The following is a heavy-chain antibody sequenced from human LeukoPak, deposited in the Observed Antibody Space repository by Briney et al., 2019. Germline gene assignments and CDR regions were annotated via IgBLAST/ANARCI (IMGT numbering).Heavy chain of an antibody. D-gene: IGHD3-3*01. CDR2: IYHSSST. CDR3: ASFLEWLLWNY. J-gene: IGHJ4*02. V-gene: IGHV4-38-2*02. Sequence: SETLSLTCTVSGYSIRSGYYWGWIRQPPGKGLEWTGSIYHSSSTYYNPSLKSRVTISVDTSKNQFSLKLSSVTAADTAVYYCASFLEWLLWNYWGQGTLVTVSS. CDR1: GYSIRSGYY.